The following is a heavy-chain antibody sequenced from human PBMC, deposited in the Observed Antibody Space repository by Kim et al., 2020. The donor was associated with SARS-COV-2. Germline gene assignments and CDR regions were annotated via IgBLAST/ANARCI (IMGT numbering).Heavy chain of an antibody. Sequence: GGSLRLSCAASGFTFSSYAMHWVRQAPGKGLEWVAVISYDGSNKYYADSLKGRFTISRDNSKNTLYLQMNSLRAEDTAVYYCAREGYYYDSSGCFDYWCQGTLVTVSS. D-gene: IGHD3-22*01. CDR1: GFTFSSYA. CDR3: AREGYYYDSSGCFDY. J-gene: IGHJ4*02. V-gene: IGHV3-30*04. CDR2: ISYDGSNK.